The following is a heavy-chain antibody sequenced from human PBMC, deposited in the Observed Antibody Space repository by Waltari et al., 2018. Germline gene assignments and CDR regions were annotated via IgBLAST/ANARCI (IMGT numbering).Heavy chain of an antibody. J-gene: IGHJ5*02. CDR3: ARLVTVTYNWFDP. Sequence: EVQLVESGGGLVQPGGSLRLSCAASGFTCSSYWMSRVRQAPGKGLEWVANIKQDGSEKYYVDSVKGRFTISRDNAKNSLYLQMNSLRAEDTAVYYCARLVTVTYNWFDPWGQGTLVTVSS. D-gene: IGHD4-17*01. CDR2: IKQDGSEK. V-gene: IGHV3-7*01. CDR1: GFTCSSYW.